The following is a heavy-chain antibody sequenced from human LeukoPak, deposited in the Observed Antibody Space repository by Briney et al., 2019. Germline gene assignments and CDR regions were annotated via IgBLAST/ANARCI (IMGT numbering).Heavy chain of an antibody. D-gene: IGHD7-27*01. CDR3: AREDDDWGPNTFDL. Sequence: PGGSLRLSRVASGFTLSSYWMNWVRQAPGKGPEWLSYIVSTSHVTIYADSVMGRFTISRDNAKNSVSLQMDSLRSGDTAVYYCAREDDDWGPNTFDLWGPGTMVTVS. CDR2: IVSTSHVT. J-gene: IGHJ3*01. CDR1: GFTLSSYW. V-gene: IGHV3-48*01.